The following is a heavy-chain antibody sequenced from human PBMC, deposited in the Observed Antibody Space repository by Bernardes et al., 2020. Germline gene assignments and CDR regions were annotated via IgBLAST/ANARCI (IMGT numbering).Heavy chain of an antibody. Sequence: GGSLRLSCAASGFTFSSYAMSWVRQAPGKGLEWVSAISGSGGSTYYADSVKGRFTISRDNSKNTLYLQMNSPRAEDTAVYYCAKGHGSGTYTQGYWGQGTLVTVSS. V-gene: IGHV3-23*01. D-gene: IGHD3-10*01. CDR2: ISGSGGST. J-gene: IGHJ4*02. CDR3: AKGHGSGTYTQGY. CDR1: GFTFSSYA.